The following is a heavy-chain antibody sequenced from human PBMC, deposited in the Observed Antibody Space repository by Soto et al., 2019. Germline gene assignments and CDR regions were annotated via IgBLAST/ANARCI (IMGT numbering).Heavy chain of an antibody. V-gene: IGHV1-8*01. D-gene: IGHD6-19*01. CDR2: MHPNSGNT. CDR3: ARALPQLAVAGTFSYYGRDV. CDR1: GYTFTSYD. Sequence: QVQLVQSGAEVKKPGDSVKVSCKASGYTFTSYDINWVRQATGQGLEWMGWMHPNSGNTGYAQKFQGRVTMTRNTSISTAYMELSSLRSEDTAVYYCARALPQLAVAGTFSYYGRDVWGEGTTVAVSS. J-gene: IGHJ6*04.